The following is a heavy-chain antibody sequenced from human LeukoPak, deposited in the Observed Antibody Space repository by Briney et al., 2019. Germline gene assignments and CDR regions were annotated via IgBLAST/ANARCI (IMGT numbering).Heavy chain of an antibody. CDR3: AKEDYIVVVVAATPWSYFDY. Sequence: GGSLRLSCAASGFTFSNYGMHSVRQAPGKGLEWVAFIRYDGSNKYYADSVKGRFTISRDNSKNTLYLQMNSLRAEDTAVYYCAKEDYIVVVVAATPWSYFDYWGQGTLVTVSS. J-gene: IGHJ4*02. CDR1: GFTFSNYG. V-gene: IGHV3-30*02. CDR2: IRYDGSNK. D-gene: IGHD2-15*01.